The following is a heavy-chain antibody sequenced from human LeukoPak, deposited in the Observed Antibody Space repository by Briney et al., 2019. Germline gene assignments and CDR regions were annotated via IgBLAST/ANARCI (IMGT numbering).Heavy chain of an antibody. Sequence: TSVRVSCKASGFTFTSSAVQWGRHARGQRHVWIGWIVVGSGNTNYAQKFQERVTITRDMSTSTADMELSSLRSEDTAVYYCAADSPRGYGMDVWGKGTPVTVSS. CDR3: AADSPRGYGMDV. CDR2: IVVGSGNT. J-gene: IGHJ6*04. D-gene: IGHD3-10*01. CDR1: GFTFTSSA. V-gene: IGHV1-58*01.